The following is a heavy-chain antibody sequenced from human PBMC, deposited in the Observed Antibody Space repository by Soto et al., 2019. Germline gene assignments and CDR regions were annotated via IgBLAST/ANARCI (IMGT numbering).Heavy chain of an antibody. CDR2: ISGYNGNT. V-gene: IGHV1-18*01. Sequence: QVQLVQSGAEVMTPGASVKVSCKASGYTFSNFGLSWVRQAPGQGLEWMGWISGYNGNTNSAERFQGRVTMTTDTSTSTAYMEVRSLTSDDTAVDYCARDKGYGVGLSSSSGMDVWGQGTTVTVSS. CDR1: GYTFSNFG. D-gene: IGHD1-1*01. J-gene: IGHJ6*02. CDR3: ARDKGYGVGLSSSSGMDV.